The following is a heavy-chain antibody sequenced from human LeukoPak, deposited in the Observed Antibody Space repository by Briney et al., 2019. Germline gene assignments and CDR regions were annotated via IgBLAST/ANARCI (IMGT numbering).Heavy chain of an antibody. V-gene: IGHV4-38-2*02. CDR3: ARDRGYDILTGTSPDFDY. D-gene: IGHD3-9*01. CDR2: IYHSGST. CDR1: GYSISSGYY. Sequence: SETLSLTCTVSGYSISSGYYWGWIRQPPGKGLEWIGSIYHSGSTYYNPSLKSRVTISVDTSKNQFSLKLSSVTAADTAVYYCARDRGYDILTGTSPDFDYWGQGTLVTVSS. J-gene: IGHJ4*02.